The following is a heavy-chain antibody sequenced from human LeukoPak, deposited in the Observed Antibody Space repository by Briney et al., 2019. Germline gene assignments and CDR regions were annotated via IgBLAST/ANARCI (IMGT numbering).Heavy chain of an antibody. J-gene: IGHJ4*02. CDR1: GGSISSGSYY. D-gene: IGHD3-10*01. Sequence: PSETLSLTCTVSGGSISSGSYYWSWIRQPAGKGLEWIGRIYTSGSTNYNPSLKSRVTISVDTSKNQFSLKLSSVTAADTAVYYCVRAGPYPSWGQGTLVTVSS. CDR3: VRAGPYPS. V-gene: IGHV4-61*02. CDR2: IYTSGST.